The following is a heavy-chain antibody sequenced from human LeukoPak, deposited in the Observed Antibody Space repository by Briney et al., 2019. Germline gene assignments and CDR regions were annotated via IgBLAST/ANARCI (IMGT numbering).Heavy chain of an antibody. CDR1: GYTFTDYY. J-gene: IGHJ4*02. CDR3: ATFMVRGVIGDY. Sequence: GASVKVSCKASGYTFTDYYMHWVQQAPGEGLEWMGRVDPEDGETIYAEKFQGRVTITADTSTDTAYMELSSLRSEDTAVYYCATFMVRGVIGDYWGQGTLVTVSS. D-gene: IGHD3-10*01. CDR2: VDPEDGET. V-gene: IGHV1-69-2*01.